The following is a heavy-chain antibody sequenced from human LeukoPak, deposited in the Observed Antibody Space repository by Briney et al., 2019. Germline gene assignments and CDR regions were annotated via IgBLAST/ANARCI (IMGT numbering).Heavy chain of an antibody. D-gene: IGHD2-15*01. CDR2: IYYSGST. CDR1: GGSISSSTYF. Sequence: PSETLSLTCTVSGGSISSSTYFWGWIRQPPGKGLEWIGTIYYSGSTYYNPSLKSRVTISVDSSKNQFSLRLSSVTAAETAVYYCARSVEGYCRGGSCYSYSYYMDVWGKGTTVTVSS. V-gene: IGHV4-39*07. CDR3: ARSVEGYCRGGSCYSYSYYMDV. J-gene: IGHJ6*03.